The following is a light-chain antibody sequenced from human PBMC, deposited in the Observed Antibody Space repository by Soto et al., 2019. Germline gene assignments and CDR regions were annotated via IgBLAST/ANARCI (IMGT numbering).Light chain of an antibody. J-gene: IGKJ1*01. CDR3: QQHHSYPWT. Sequence: DIQMTQSPSTLSASVGDRVTTTCRASQSISSWLAWYQQKPGKAPKLLIYKASSLESGVPSRFSGSGSGTEFTLTISSLQPDDFATYYRQQHHSYPWTFGQGTKVDIK. CDR1: QSISSW. CDR2: KAS. V-gene: IGKV1-5*03.